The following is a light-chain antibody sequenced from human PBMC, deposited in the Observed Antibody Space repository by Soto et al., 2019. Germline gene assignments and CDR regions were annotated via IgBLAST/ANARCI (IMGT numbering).Light chain of an antibody. CDR3: LQYRSYPWT. V-gene: IGKV1-17*01. J-gene: IGKJ1*01. CDR2: AAS. CDR1: QGIRND. Sequence: DIQMTQSPSSLSASVGDRVTITCRASQGIRNDLGWYQQQPGKAPKRLIYAASSLQGGDPSRFSGSGSGKEFTLTYISLSPEAFATYFCLQYRSYPWTFGQGTKVEI.